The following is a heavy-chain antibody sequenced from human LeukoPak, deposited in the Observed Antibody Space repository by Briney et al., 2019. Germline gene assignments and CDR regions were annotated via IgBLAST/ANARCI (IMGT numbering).Heavy chain of an antibody. CDR2: ISYRGST. CDR1: GGSMSNYY. CDR3: ARGRGSDY. Sequence: PSETLSLTCTVSGGSMSNYYWSWIRQPPGKGLEWIGCISYRGSTNYNPSLKSRVTMSVDTSKSQFSLKLTSVTAADTAVYYCARGRGSDYWGQGTLVTVSS. V-gene: IGHV4-59*01. J-gene: IGHJ4*02. D-gene: IGHD3-16*01.